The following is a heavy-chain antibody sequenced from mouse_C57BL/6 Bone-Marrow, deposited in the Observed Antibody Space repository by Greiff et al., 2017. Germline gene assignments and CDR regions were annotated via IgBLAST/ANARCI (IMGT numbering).Heavy chain of an antibody. CDR1: GFTFSSYA. Sequence: EVKVEESGGGLVKPGGSLKLSCAASGFTFSSYAMSWVRQTPEKRLEWVATISDGGSYTYYPDNVKGRFTISRDNAKNNLYLQRSHLKSEDTAMYYCAGGYLYAMDYWGQGTSVTVSS. CDR3: AGGYLYAMDY. V-gene: IGHV5-4*03. CDR2: ISDGGSYT. J-gene: IGHJ4*01. D-gene: IGHD2-2*01.